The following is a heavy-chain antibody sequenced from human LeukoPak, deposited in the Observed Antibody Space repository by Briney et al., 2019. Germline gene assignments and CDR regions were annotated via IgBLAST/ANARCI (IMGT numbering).Heavy chain of an antibody. Sequence: PSGTLSLTCAVSGASISSSYWWSWVRQPPGKGLEWIGEIHHSGSTKYNPSLKSRVTISVDKSKNQFSLKLSSVTAADTAVYYCAPSPCSGDSCYRFDFWGQGTQLTPSS. CDR3: APSPCSGDSCYRFDF. V-gene: IGHV4-4*02. CDR2: IHHSGST. CDR1: GASISSSYW. J-gene: IGHJ4*02. D-gene: IGHD2-15*01.